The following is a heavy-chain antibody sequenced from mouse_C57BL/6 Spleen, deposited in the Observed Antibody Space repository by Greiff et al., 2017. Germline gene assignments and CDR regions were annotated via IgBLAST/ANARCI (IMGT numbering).Heavy chain of an antibody. D-gene: IGHD1-1*01. J-gene: IGHJ2*01. CDR3: ARETGVVDY. CDR2: ISYDGSN. CDR1: GYSITSGYY. Sequence: EVQLVESGPGLVKPSQSLSLTCSVTGYSITSGYYWNWIRQFPGNKLEWMGYISYDGSNNYNPSLKNRISITRDTSKNQFFLKLNSVTTEDTATYYCARETGVVDYWGQGTTLTVSS. V-gene: IGHV3-6*01.